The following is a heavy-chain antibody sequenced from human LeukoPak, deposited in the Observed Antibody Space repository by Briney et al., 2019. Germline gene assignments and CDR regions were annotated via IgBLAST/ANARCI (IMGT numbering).Heavy chain of an antibody. D-gene: IGHD1-26*01. V-gene: IGHV4-59*01. CDR1: SGSISSYY. Sequence: PSETLFLTCTVSSGSISSYYWSWIRQPPGKGLEWIGYIYYSGSTNYNPSLKSRVTISVDTSKNQFSLKLSSVTAADTAVYYCTRGDRPYCPFAYWGQGVLVTVSS. CDR2: IYYSGST. CDR3: TRGDRPYCPFAY. J-gene: IGHJ4*02.